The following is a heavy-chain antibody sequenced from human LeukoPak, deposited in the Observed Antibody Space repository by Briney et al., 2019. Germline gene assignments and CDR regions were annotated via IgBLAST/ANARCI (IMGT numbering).Heavy chain of an antibody. CDR2: INPNSGGT. CDR3: ARVQIRSTGTLRYFDWLPDQYYFDY. D-gene: IGHD3-9*01. V-gene: IGHV1-2*02. J-gene: IGHJ4*02. CDR1: GYTFTGYY. Sequence: ASVKVSCKASGYTFTGYYMHWLRQAPGQGLEWMGWINPNSGGTNYAQKFQGRVTMTRDTSISTAYMELSRLRSDDTAVYYCARVQIRSTGTLRYFDWLPDQYYFDYWGQGTLVTVSS.